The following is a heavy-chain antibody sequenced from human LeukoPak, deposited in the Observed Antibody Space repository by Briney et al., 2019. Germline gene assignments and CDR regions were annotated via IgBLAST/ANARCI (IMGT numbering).Heavy chain of an antibody. J-gene: IGHJ4*02. CDR3: ARQGDGYKTANFDY. V-gene: IGHV4-39*01. D-gene: IGHD5-24*01. CDR1: GGSISSNNYY. Sequence: PSETLSLTCTVSGGSISSNNYYWAWIRQPPGKGLEWIGTIYYSGSTYYKSSLKSRLTISVDTFKNQFSLKLTSVTAADTAVYYCARQGDGYKTANFDYWGRGTLVTVSS. CDR2: IYYSGST.